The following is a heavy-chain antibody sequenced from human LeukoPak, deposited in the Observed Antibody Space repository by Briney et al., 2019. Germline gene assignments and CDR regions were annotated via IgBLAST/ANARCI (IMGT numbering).Heavy chain of an antibody. CDR1: GFTFSSYA. CDR2: ISGSGGSA. V-gene: IGHV3-23*01. CDR3: AKDRTYYYDSSGRHFDY. D-gene: IGHD3-22*01. Sequence: GGSLRLSCAASGFTFSSYAMSWVRQVPGKGLEWVSAISGSGGSAYYADSVKGRFTISRDNSKNTLYLQMNSLRAEDTAVYYCAKDRTYYYDSSGRHFDYWGQGTLVTVSS. J-gene: IGHJ4*02.